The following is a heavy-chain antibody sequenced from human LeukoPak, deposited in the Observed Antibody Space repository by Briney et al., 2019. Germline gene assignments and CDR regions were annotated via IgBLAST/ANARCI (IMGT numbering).Heavy chain of an antibody. CDR3: AREGRDIVVVPAAMRDYYYYYYYMDV. CDR1: GGSFSGYY. Sequence: KTSETLSLTCAVYGGSFSGYYWSWIRQPPGKGLEWIGEINHSGSTNYNPSLKSRVTISVDTSKNQFSLKLSSVTAADTAVYYCAREGRDIVVVPAAMRDYYYYYYYMDVWGKGTTVTISS. V-gene: IGHV4-34*01. CDR2: INHSGST. J-gene: IGHJ6*03. D-gene: IGHD2-2*01.